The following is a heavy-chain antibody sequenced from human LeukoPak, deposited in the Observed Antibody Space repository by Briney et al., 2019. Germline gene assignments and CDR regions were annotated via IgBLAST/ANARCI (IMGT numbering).Heavy chain of an antibody. J-gene: IGHJ4*02. CDR3: AKETPYDYVWGSYDY. Sequence: PGGSLXXSXXXSXXXXXSYAMSWVRQAPGKGLEWVSAISGSGGSTYYADSVKGRFTISRDNSKNTLYLQMNSLRAEHTALYYCAKETPYDYVWGSYDYWGQGTLVTVSS. CDR2: ISGSGGST. V-gene: IGHV3-23*01. D-gene: IGHD3-16*01. CDR1: XXXXXSYA.